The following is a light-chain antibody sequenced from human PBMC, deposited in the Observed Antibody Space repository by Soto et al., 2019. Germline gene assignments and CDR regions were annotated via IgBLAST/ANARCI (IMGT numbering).Light chain of an antibody. Sequence: DLQMTQSPSSVSASVGDRVTITCRASQGISSWLARYQQRPEKAPKLLIYAASSLQSGVPSRFSGSGSGTDFTLTISSLQPEDFATYYCQQANTFPFTFGGGTKVGIK. CDR2: AAS. V-gene: IGKV1-12*01. CDR3: QQANTFPFT. CDR1: QGISSW. J-gene: IGKJ4*01.